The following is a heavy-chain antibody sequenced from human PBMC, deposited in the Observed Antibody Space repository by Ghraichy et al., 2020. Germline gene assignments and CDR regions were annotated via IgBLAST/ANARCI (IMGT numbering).Heavy chain of an antibody. Sequence: SETLSLTCTVSNNSISSYYWSWIRQPPGKGLEWIGYLDYSGNIYYNPSLKSRVTISVDTSKNQFSLKLTSVTAADTAMYFCASSLAVAGQFDYWGQGTLVTVSS. D-gene: IGHD6-19*01. CDR2: LDYSGNI. CDR1: NNSISSYY. J-gene: IGHJ4*02. CDR3: ASSLAVAGQFDY. V-gene: IGHV4-59*01.